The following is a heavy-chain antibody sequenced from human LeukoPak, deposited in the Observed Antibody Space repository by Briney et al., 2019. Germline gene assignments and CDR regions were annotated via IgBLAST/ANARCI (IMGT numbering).Heavy chain of an antibody. D-gene: IGHD3-10*01. CDR2: ISAYNGNT. J-gene: IGHJ4*02. CDR1: GYTFTSYG. CDR3: ARDLAEVWFGELLHYFDY. Sequence: ASVKVSCKASGYTFTSYGISWVRQAPGQGLEWMGWISAYNGNTNYAQKLQGRVTMTTDTSTSTAYMELRSLRSDDTAVYYCARDLAEVWFGELLHYFDYWGQGTLVTVSS. V-gene: IGHV1-18*01.